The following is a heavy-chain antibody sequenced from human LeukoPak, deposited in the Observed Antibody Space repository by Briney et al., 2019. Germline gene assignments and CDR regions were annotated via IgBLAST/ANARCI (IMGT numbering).Heavy chain of an antibody. J-gene: IGHJ4*02. CDR2: IIPIFGTA. CDR1: GGTFSSYA. V-gene: IGHV1-69*13. Sequence: ASVKVSCKASGGTFSSYAISWVRQAPGQGLERMGGIIPIFGTANYAQKFQGRVTITADESTSTAYMELSSLRSEDTAVYYCALTQGYCSGGSCYFSYWGQGTLVTVSS. CDR3: ALTQGYCSGGSCYFSY. D-gene: IGHD2-15*01.